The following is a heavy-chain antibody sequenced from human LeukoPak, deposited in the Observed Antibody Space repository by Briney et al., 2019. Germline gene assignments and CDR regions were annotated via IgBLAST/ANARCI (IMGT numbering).Heavy chain of an antibody. CDR1: GGPISTSSYY. Sequence: PSETLSLTCTVSGGPISTSSYYWGWIRQPPGKGLEWIGSMYYSGSTYYNPSLQSRFTISVDTSKTQFSLRLASVTAADTAVYYCARQGGLWLRAPFDYWGQGTLVTVSS. V-gene: IGHV4-39*01. CDR3: ARQGGLWLRAPFDY. D-gene: IGHD5-18*01. J-gene: IGHJ4*02. CDR2: MYYSGST.